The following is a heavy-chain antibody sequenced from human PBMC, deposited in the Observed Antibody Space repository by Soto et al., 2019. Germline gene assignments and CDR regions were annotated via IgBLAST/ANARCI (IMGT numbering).Heavy chain of an antibody. J-gene: IGHJ6*02. CDR2: ISYDGSNK. Sequence: PGGSLRLSCAASGFTFSSYSMHWVRQALGKGLEWVAVISYDGSNKYYADSVKGRFTISRGNSKNTLYLQMNSLRAEDTAVYYCARAKLEYYYYGMDVWGQGTTVTVSS. V-gene: IGHV3-30-3*01. CDR1: GFTFSSYS. D-gene: IGHD1-1*01. CDR3: ARAKLEYYYYGMDV.